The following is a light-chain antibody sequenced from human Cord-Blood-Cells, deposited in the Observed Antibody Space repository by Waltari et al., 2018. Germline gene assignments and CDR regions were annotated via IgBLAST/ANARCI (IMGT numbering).Light chain of an antibody. CDR3: QQFYSTPRT. CDR2: WGS. CDR1: RRVLYSSNNKNY. Sequence: DIVLTPSPASFPVSLGGRTTISCKPSRRVLYSSNNKNYLAWYQQKPGQPPKLLIYWGSTLESGVPERFSGSGSGTDFTLTISRLQAEDVAVYYCQQFYSTPRTFGQGTKVEIK. V-gene: IGKV4-1*01. J-gene: IGKJ1*01.